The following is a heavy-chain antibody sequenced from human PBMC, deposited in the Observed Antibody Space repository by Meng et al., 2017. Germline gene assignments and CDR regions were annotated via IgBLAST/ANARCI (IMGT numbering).Heavy chain of an antibody. CDR2: MNPNSGNT. CDR1: GYTFTSYD. D-gene: IGHD2-15*01. Sequence: ASVKVSCKASGYTFTSYDIHWVRQATGQGLEWMGWMNPNSGNTGYAQKFQGRVTMTADESTSTAYMELSSLRSEDTTVYYGARETPGAHDAFDIWGQGTTVTVSS. V-gene: IGHV1-8*02. J-gene: IGHJ3*02. CDR3: ARETPGAHDAFDI.